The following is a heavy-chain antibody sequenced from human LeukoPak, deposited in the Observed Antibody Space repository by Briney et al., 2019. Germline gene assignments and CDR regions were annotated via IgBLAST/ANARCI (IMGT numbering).Heavy chain of an antibody. CDR1: GFTFSSYA. D-gene: IGHD1-26*01. CDR3: ARTIVGAIVGAFDI. CDR2: ISYDGSNK. V-gene: IGHV3-30-3*01. J-gene: IGHJ3*02. Sequence: PGGSLRLSCAASGFTFSSYAMHWVRQAPGKGLEWVSVISYDGSNKYYADSVKGRFTISRDNSKNTLYLQMNSLRAEDTAVYYCARTIVGAIVGAFDIWGQGTMVTVSS.